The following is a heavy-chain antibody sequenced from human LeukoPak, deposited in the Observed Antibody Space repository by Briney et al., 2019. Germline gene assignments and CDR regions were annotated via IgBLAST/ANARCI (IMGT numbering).Heavy chain of an antibody. V-gene: IGHV1-18*01. CDR2: ISAYNGNT. Sequence: ASVKVSCKASGYTFTSYGISWVRQAPGQGLEWMGWISAYNGNTNYAQKLQGRVTMTTDTSTSTAYMELSSLRSEDTAVYYCARSSGSSEHYYYYGMDVWGQGTTVTVSS. CDR3: ARSSGSSEHYYYYGMDV. D-gene: IGHD6-6*01. CDR1: GYTFTSYG. J-gene: IGHJ6*02.